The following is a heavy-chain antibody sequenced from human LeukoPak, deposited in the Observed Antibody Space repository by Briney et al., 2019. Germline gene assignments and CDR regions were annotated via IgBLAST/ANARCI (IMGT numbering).Heavy chain of an antibody. D-gene: IGHD1-26*01. CDR3: ARVTPRPGWVGYYYYYMDV. CDR2: IYYSGST. CDR1: GGSISSYY. Sequence: SETLSPTCTVSGGSISSYYWSWIRQPPGKGLEWIGYIYYSGSTNYNPSLKSRVTISVDTSKNQFSLKLSSVTAADTAVYYCARVTPRPGWVGYYYYYMDVWGKGTTVTVSS. V-gene: IGHV4-59*01. J-gene: IGHJ6*03.